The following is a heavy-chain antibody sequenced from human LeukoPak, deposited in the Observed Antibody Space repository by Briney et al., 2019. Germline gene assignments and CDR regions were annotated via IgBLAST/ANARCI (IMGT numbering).Heavy chain of an antibody. D-gene: IGHD5-12*01. J-gene: IGHJ4*02. CDR1: GDSISSSGHY. CDR3: ARNSRYSGYDFDC. CDR2: IHYTGNT. V-gene: IGHV4-31*03. Sequence: SETLSLTCTVSGDSISSSGHYWGWVRQHPGKGLEWIVYIHYTGNTYYNPSLKSRVAISVDTSNNRFSLSLSSVTAADTAVYYCARNSRYSGYDFDCWGQGTLVTVSS.